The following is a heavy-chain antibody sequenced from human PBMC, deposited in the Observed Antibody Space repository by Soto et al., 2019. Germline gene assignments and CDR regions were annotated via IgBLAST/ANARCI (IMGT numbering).Heavy chain of an antibody. Sequence: SQTLSLTCAISGDSVSSNSAAWNWIRQSPSRGLEWLGRTYYRSRWYNDYAVSVKSRITVNPDTSKNQFSLHLNSVTPEDTAVYYFAGTTSLQWYYMAVLDKGTTVTVYS. CDR1: GDSVSSNSAA. V-gene: IGHV6-1*01. CDR2: TYYRSRWYN. J-gene: IGHJ6*03. D-gene: IGHD1-7*01. CDR3: AGTTSLQWYYMAV.